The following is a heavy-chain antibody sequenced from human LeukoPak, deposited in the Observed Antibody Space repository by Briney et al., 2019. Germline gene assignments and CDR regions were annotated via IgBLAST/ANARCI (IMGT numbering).Heavy chain of an antibody. CDR2: INHSGRT. CDR3: ARHPLETPFDH. V-gene: IGHV4-34*01. J-gene: IGHJ4*02. CDR1: GGSFSGYY. Sequence: PSETLSLTCAVYGGSFSGYYWSWLRQPPGKGVEWIGEINHSGRTNYNPSLKSRVTISVDTSKNQFSLKLSSVTAADTAVYYCARHPLETPFDHWGRGTLVTVSS.